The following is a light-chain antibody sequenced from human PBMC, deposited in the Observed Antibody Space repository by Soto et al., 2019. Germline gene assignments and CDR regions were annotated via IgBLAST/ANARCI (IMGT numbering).Light chain of an antibody. CDR2: EVI. Sequence: QSVLTQPASVSGSPGQSIAISCTGTSSDVGRYNYVSWYQQHPGKAPKLMIYEVINRPSGVSNRFSGSKSGDTASLTISGLQAEDEADYYCGSYTSSNTLVFGTGTKLTVL. CDR1: SSDVGRYNY. CDR3: GSYTSSNTLV. V-gene: IGLV2-14*01. J-gene: IGLJ1*01.